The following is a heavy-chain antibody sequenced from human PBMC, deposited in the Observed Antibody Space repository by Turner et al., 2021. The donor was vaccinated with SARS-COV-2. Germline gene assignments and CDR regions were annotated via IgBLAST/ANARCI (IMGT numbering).Heavy chain of an antibody. Sequence: QVQLQESGPGLVKASQTLSLTCTVSGGSISSGGYYWSWIRQHPGKGLEWIGYIYYSGSTYYNPSLKSRVTISVDTSKNQFSLKLSSVIAADTAVYYCARLRYFDWSYYFDYWGQGTLVTVSS. J-gene: IGHJ4*02. CDR2: IYYSGST. V-gene: IGHV4-31*03. D-gene: IGHD3-9*01. CDR1: GGSISSGGYY. CDR3: ARLRYFDWSYYFDY.